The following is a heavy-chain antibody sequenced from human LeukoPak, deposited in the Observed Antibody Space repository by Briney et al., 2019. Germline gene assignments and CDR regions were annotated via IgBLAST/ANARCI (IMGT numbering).Heavy chain of an antibody. J-gene: IGHJ4*02. Sequence: ASVKVSCKASGYTFIGYYMHWVRQAPGQGLEWMGWINPNSGGTNYAQKFQGRVTMSRDTSISTAYMELSRLRSDDTAVYYCARDLNYYGSGSYYYDYWGQGTLVTVSS. CDR3: ARDLNYYGSGSYYYDY. CDR2: INPNSGGT. CDR1: GYTFIGYY. D-gene: IGHD3-10*01. V-gene: IGHV1-2*02.